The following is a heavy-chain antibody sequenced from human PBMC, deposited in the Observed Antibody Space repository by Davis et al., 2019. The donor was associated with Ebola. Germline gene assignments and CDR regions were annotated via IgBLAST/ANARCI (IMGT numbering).Heavy chain of an antibody. D-gene: IGHD4-23*01. J-gene: IGHJ4*02. CDR1: GYTFTSYA. Sequence: ASVKVSCKASGYTFTSYAMHWVRQAPGQRLEWMGGFDPEDGETIYAQKFQGRVTMTEDTSTDTAYMELSSLRSEDTAVYYCARATVVTPFDYWGQGTLVTVSS. V-gene: IGHV1-24*01. CDR2: FDPEDGET. CDR3: ARATVVTPFDY.